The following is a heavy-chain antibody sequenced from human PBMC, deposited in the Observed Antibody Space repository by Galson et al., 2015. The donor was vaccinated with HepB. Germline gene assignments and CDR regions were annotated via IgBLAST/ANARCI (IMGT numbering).Heavy chain of an antibody. CDR3: ARDLRGPEQQLVPENWFDP. V-gene: IGHV4-4*02. Sequence: SETLSLTCAVPGGSISSSNWWSWVRQPPGKGLEWIGEIYHSGSTNYNPSLKSRVTISVDKSKNQFSLKLSSVTAADTAVYYCARDLRGPEQQLVPENWFDPWGQGTLVTVSS. CDR1: GGSISSSNW. D-gene: IGHD6-13*01. CDR2: IYHSGST. J-gene: IGHJ5*02.